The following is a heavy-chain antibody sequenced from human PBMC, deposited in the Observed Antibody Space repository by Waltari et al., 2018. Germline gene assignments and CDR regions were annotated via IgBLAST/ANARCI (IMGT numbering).Heavy chain of an antibody. CDR3: ARVYSGPIYYQWLVSTKDDFDY. CDR1: GFTFSSYW. CDR2: IKQDGSEK. Sequence: EVQLVESGGGWVQPGGSLRLSCAAYGFTFSSYWMSWVRQAPGKGLEGLANIKQDGSEKYYVDSVKGRFTISRDNAKNSLYLQMNSLRAEDTAVYYCARVYSGPIYYQWLVSTKDDFDYWGQGTLVTVSS. J-gene: IGHJ4*02. V-gene: IGHV3-7*01. D-gene: IGHD6-19*01.